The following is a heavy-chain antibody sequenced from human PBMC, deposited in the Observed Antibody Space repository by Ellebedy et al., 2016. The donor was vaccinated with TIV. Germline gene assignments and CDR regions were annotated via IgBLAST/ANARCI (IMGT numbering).Heavy chain of an antibody. Sequence: GSLRLXCAVYGGSFSGYYWNWIRQPPGKGLEWIGEINHSGSTNYNPSLKSRVTISVDTSKNQFSLKLSSVTAADTAVYYCARARPAAGTYYFDYWGQGTLVTVSS. CDR2: INHSGST. D-gene: IGHD6-13*01. CDR3: ARARPAAGTYYFDY. CDR1: GGSFSGYY. J-gene: IGHJ4*02. V-gene: IGHV4-34*01.